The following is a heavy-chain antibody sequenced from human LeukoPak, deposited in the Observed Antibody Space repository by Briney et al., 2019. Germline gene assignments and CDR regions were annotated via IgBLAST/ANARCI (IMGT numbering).Heavy chain of an antibody. CDR2: INPNSGGT. J-gene: IGHJ5*02. D-gene: IGHD2-2*01. V-gene: IGHV1-2*06. Sequence: GASVKVSCKASGYTFTGYYMHWVRQAPGQGLEWMGRINPNSGGTNYAQKFQGRVTMTRDTSISTAYMELSRLRSDDTAVYYCARDFLVPAAPYNWFDPWGQGTQVTVSS. CDR1: GYTFTGYY. CDR3: ARDFLVPAAPYNWFDP.